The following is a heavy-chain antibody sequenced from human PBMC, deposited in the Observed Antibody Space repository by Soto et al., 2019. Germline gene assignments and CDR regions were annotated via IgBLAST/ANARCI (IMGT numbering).Heavy chain of an antibody. D-gene: IGHD3-10*01. CDR1: GFTFSSYA. CDR2: ISFDGSNK. J-gene: IGHJ5*02. V-gene: IGHV3-30-3*01. CDR3: AREAAGDWFDP. Sequence: GGSLRLSCAVSGFTFSSYAMHWVRQAPGKGLEWVASISFDGSNKYYADSVKGRFTISRDISKNTLYLQMNSLRVEDTAVYHCAREAAGDWFDPWGQGTLVTVSS.